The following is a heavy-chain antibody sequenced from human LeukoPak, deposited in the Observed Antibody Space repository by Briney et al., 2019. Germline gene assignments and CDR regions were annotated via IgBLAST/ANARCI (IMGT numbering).Heavy chain of an antibody. CDR2: ISGSGGST. V-gene: IGHV3-23*01. CDR1: GFTFSSYA. Sequence: PGGSLRLSCAASGFTFSSYAMSWVRQAPGKGPEWVSAISGSGGSTYYADSVKGRFTISRDNSKNTLYLQMNSLRAEDTAVYYCAKAHGGHIVVVIAILDYWGQGTLVTVSS. J-gene: IGHJ4*02. D-gene: IGHD2-21*01. CDR3: AKAHGGHIVVVIAILDY.